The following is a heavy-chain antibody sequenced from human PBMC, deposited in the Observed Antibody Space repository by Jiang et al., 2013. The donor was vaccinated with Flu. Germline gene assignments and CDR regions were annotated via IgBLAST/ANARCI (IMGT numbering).Heavy chain of an antibody. V-gene: IGHV3-7*01. J-gene: IGHJ4*02. Sequence: VDVCEGPDFTISRDNAKNSLYLQMNSLRAEDTAVYYCARDGDYDYVWGSYRYVDYWGQGTLVTVSS. CDR3: ARDGDYDYVWGSYRYVDY. D-gene: IGHD3-16*02.